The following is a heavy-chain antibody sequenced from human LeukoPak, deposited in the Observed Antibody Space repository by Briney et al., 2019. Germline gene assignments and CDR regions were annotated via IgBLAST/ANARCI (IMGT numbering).Heavy chain of an antibody. J-gene: IGHJ4*02. D-gene: IGHD4-17*01. V-gene: IGHV4-59*01. CDR2: IYYSGST. Sequence: SETLSLTCTVSGGSISSYYWSWIRQPPGKGLEWIGYIYYSGSTNYNPSLKSRVTTSVDTSKNQFSLKLSSVTAADTAVYYCARVRGYGDYVDYWGQGTLVTVSS. CDR3: ARVRGYGDYVDY. CDR1: GGSISSYY.